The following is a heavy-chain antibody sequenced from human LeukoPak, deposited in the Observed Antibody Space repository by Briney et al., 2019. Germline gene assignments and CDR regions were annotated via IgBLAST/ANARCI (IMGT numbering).Heavy chain of an antibody. CDR3: ARDLRPDYYGSGSLDY. D-gene: IGHD3-10*01. V-gene: IGHV1-69*13. CDR2: IIPIFGTA. Sequence: SVKVSCEASGGTFSSYAISWVRQAPGQGLEWMGGIIPIFGTANYAQKFQGRVTITADESTSTAYMELSSLRSEDTAVYYCARDLRPDYYGSGSLDYWGQGTLVTVSS. CDR1: GGTFSSYA. J-gene: IGHJ4*02.